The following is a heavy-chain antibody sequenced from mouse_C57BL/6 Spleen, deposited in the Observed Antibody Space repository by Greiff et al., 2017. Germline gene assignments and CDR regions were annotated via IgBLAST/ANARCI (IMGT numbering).Heavy chain of an antibody. V-gene: IGHV1-64*01. Sequence: QVQLQQPGAELVKPGASVKLSCKASGYTFTSYWMHWVKQRPGQGLEWIGMIHPNSGSTNYNEKFKSKATLTVDKSSSTAYMQLSSLTSEDSAVYYCARSSITTVVASDYWGKGTTLTVSS. CDR1: GYTFTSYW. D-gene: IGHD1-1*01. J-gene: IGHJ2*01. CDR3: ARSSITTVVASDY. CDR2: IHPNSGST.